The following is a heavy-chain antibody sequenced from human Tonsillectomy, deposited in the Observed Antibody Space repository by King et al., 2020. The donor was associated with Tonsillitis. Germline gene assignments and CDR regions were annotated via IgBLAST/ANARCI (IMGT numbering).Heavy chain of an antibody. CDR1: GVSVSIGSYY. V-gene: IGHV4-61*01. CDR3: ARERDLYYFDY. J-gene: IGHJ4*02. CDR2: IYYTGGP. Sequence: QLQESGPGLVKPSETLSLTCTVSGVSVSIGSYYWSWIRQPPGNGLEWIGYIYYTGGPNYNPPLKSRVPIAVETSKNQFFLKLSSGTAADTAVYYCARERDLYYFDYWGQGTLVTVSS. D-gene: IGHD5-24*01.